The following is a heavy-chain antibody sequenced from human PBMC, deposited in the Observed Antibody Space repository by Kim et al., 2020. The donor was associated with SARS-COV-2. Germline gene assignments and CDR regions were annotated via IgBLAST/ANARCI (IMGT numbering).Heavy chain of an antibody. J-gene: IGHJ4*02. D-gene: IGHD6-13*01. CDR1: GGSFSGYY. CDR3: ARSLWIAAAGTTFDY. CDR2: INHSGST. V-gene: IGHV4-34*01. Sequence: SETLSLTCAVYGGSFSGYYWSWIRQPPGKGLEWIGEINHSGSTNYNPSLKSRVTISVDTSKNQFSLKLSSVTAADTAVYYCARSLWIAAAGTTFDYWGQGTLVTVSS.